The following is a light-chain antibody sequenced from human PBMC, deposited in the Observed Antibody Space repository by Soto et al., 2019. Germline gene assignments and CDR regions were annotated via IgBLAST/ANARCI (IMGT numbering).Light chain of an antibody. J-gene: IGKJ3*01. CDR3: LQYDTLPPT. CDR2: DAS. V-gene: IGKV1-33*01. Sequence: DIQMTQSPSSLSASVGDRVTITCQASHDINLYLNWYQQKPGKAPRLLIYDASNVETGVPSRFSEDESETDVTPTNNSLQPEDIATYYRLQYDTLPPTCRPGTKVEIQ. CDR1: HDINLY.